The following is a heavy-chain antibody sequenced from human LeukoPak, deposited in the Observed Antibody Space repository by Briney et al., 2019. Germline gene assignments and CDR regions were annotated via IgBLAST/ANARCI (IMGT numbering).Heavy chain of an antibody. D-gene: IGHD3-10*01. CDR3: ARNKYYYGSGNYGVPNWFDP. Sequence: PSETLSLTCPVSGGSISSGSYYWGWTRQPPGKGLEWIGSIYYSGSTYYNPSLKSRVTISVDTSKNQFSLKLSSVTAADTAVYYCARNKYYYGSGNYGVPNWFDPWGQGTVVTVSS. CDR2: IYYSGST. CDR1: GGSISSGSYY. V-gene: IGHV4-39*01. J-gene: IGHJ5*02.